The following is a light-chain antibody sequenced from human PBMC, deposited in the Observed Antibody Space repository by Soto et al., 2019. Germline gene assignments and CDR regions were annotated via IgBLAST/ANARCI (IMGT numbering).Light chain of an antibody. J-gene: IGKJ1*01. Sequence: IVLTQSPDPLSVSPGGRATMSFRASQDVRGGLAWYQQKPGQAPRLLINGASTRATVIPARFSGSGSGTEFTLTIRSLQAEDFASYYCQQCDVWPLTFGQGTTVEI. CDR3: QQCDVWPLT. V-gene: IGKV3-15*01. CDR1: QDVRGG. CDR2: GAS.